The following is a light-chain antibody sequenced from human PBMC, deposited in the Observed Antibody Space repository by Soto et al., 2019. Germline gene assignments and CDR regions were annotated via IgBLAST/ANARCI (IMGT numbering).Light chain of an antibody. V-gene: IGKV1-5*01. J-gene: IGKJ1*01. CDR1: QSIGDS. Sequence: EIKMKHSPSTLSATVGDRVTITCRASQSIGDSLAWYQQKPGKAPYLLISDVSSLERGVPSRFSGSGSGTEFTLTISSMQPDDFATFYCQQYNGYSRTFGQRAKVDI. CDR2: DVS. CDR3: QQYNGYSRT.